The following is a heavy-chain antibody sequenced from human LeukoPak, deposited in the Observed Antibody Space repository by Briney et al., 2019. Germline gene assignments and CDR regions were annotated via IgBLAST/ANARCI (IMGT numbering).Heavy chain of an antibody. Sequence: GGSLRLSCAASGFTFDDYGMSWVRQAPGKGLEWVSGINWNGGSTGYADSVKGRFTISRDNAKNSLYLQMNSLRAEDTAVYYCARARSTMRYDAFDIWGQGTMVTVSS. CDR1: GFTFDDYG. CDR2: INWNGGST. D-gene: IGHD5-24*01. V-gene: IGHV3-20*04. CDR3: ARARSTMRYDAFDI. J-gene: IGHJ3*02.